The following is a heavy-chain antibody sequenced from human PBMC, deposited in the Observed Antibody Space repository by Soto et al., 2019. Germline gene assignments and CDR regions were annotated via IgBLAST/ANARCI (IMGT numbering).Heavy chain of an antibody. Sequence: GASVKVSCKASGYTFTSYYMHWVRQAPGQGLEWMGIINPSGGSTSYAQKFQGRVTVTRDTSTSTVYMELSSLRSEDTAVYYCASPHSGSYSASPRYYYGMDVWGQGTTVTVSS. CDR3: ASPHSGSYSASPRYYYGMDV. CDR2: INPSGGST. CDR1: GYTFTSYY. J-gene: IGHJ6*02. D-gene: IGHD1-26*01. V-gene: IGHV1-46*01.